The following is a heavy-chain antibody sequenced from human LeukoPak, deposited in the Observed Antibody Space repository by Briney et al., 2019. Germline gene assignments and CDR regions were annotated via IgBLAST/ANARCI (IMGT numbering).Heavy chain of an antibody. Sequence: GGSLRLSCAASGFTFSIYAMSWVPQAPGKGLEWVSDISGSGGSTYYADSVKGRFPISRDNSKNTLYLQMNSLRAEDTAVYYCAKGPYDSSGSDYWGQGTLVTVSS. CDR2: ISGSGGST. CDR1: GFTFSIYA. J-gene: IGHJ4*02. V-gene: IGHV3-23*01. D-gene: IGHD3-22*01. CDR3: AKGPYDSSGSDY.